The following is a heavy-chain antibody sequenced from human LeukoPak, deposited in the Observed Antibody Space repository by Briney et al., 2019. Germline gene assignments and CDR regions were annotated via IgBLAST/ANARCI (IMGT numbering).Heavy chain of an antibody. CDR1: GFTFSSYS. D-gene: IGHD6-19*01. J-gene: IGHJ5*02. CDR3: ARDQGPSRWLVREGHNWFDP. V-gene: IGHV3-21*01. CDR2: ISSSSSYI. Sequence: GGSLRLSCAASGFTFSSYSMNWVRQAPGKGLEWVSSISSSSSYIYYADSVKGRFTISRDNAKNSLYLQMNSLRAEDTAVYYCARDQGPSRWLVREGHNWFDPWGQGTLVTVSS.